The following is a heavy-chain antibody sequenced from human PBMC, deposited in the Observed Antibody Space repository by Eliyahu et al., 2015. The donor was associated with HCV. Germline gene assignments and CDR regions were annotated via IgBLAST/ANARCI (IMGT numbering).Heavy chain of an antibody. J-gene: IGHJ4*02. V-gene: IGHV4-59*01. CDR3: ARDSRRGYYDSSAHFDY. CDR1: GGSIXXYY. CDR2: IYYXGXX. Sequence: QVQLQESGPGLVKPSETLSLTCTVXGGSIXXYYWSWIRXPPGKGLEWIGYIYYXGXXNSNPSLKSRVTISVDTSKNQFSLKLSSVTAADTAVYYCARDSRRGYYDSSAHFDYWGQGTLVTVSS. D-gene: IGHD3-22*01.